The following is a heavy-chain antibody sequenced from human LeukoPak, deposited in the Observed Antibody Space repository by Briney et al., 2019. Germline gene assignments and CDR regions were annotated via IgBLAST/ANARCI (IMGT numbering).Heavy chain of an antibody. CDR1: GFTFSSYS. J-gene: IGHJ4*02. CDR2: ISSSSTYI. D-gene: IGHD3-3*01. Sequence: XXCAXSGFTFSSYSMIWVRQAPGKGLEWVSSISSSSTYIYYADSVKGRFTISRDNAKNSLYLQMNSLRAEDTAVYYCASSSLRFLEWLLDYWGQGTLVTVSS. V-gene: IGHV3-21*01. CDR3: ASSSLRFLEWLLDY.